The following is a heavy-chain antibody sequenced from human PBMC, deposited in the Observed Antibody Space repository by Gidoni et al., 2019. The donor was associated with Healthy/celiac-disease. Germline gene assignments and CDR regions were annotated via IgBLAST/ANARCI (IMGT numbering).Heavy chain of an antibody. Sequence: EVQLVESGGGLVQPGGSLRLSCAASGSTFSSYGMHWVRQALGKGLVWVSRINSDGSSTSYADSVKCRVTISRDNAKNTLYLQMNSLRAEDTAVYYCARDGNGDAFDIWGQGTMVTVSS. CDR2: INSDGSST. CDR3: ARDGNGDAFDI. J-gene: IGHJ3*02. V-gene: IGHV3-74*01. CDR1: GSTFSSYG.